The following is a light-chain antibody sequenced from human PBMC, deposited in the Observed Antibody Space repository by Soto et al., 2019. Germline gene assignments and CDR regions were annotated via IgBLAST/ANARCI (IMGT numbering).Light chain of an antibody. Sequence: QSALTQPASVSGSPGQSITISCTGTNSDIGGYNYVSWYQQHPGKAPKLMIYDVSNRPSGVSYRFSGSKSGNTASLTISGLQAEGEAEYYCSSYTSRSTLGVFGGGTKLTVL. CDR2: DVS. CDR3: SSYTSRSTLGV. V-gene: IGLV2-14*03. J-gene: IGLJ2*01. CDR1: NSDIGGYNY.